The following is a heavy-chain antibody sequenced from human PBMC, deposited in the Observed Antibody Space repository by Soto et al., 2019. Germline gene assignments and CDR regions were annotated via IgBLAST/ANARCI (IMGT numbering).Heavy chain of an antibody. Sequence: QMQLQESGPGRVKPSETLSLTCAVSSASISSEQRWSWVRQPPGKGLEWIGEIHHSGNTNSNPSPKSRVTMSVHKSKNQFSLNLNSLTAADTAVYYCARSFGWYAIDQWSQGTLVTVSS. V-gene: IGHV4-4*02. D-gene: IGHD6-19*01. J-gene: IGHJ4*02. CDR1: SASISSEQR. CDR2: IHHSGNT. CDR3: ARSFGWYAIDQ.